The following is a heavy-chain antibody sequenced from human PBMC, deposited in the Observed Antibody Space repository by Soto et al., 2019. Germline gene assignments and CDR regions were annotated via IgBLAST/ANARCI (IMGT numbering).Heavy chain of an antibody. V-gene: IGHV3-33*01. J-gene: IGHJ4*02. CDR2: IWYDGSNK. D-gene: IGHD6-6*01. Sequence: PGGSLRLSCAASGFTFSSYGMHWVRQAPGKGLEWVAVIWYDGSNKYHADSVKGRFTISRDNSKNTLYLQMNSLRAEDTAVYYCARNIAARRRVLWGTFDYWGQGTLVTAPQ. CDR3: ARNIAARRRVLWGTFDY. CDR1: GFTFSSYG.